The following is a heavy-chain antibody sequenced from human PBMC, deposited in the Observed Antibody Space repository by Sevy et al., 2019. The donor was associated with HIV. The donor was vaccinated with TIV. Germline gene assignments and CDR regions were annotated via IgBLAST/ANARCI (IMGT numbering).Heavy chain of an antibody. CDR1: GFTFSDYA. V-gene: IGHV3-49*04. Sequence: GGSLRLSCTASGFTFSDYAMSWVRQAPGKGLEWVGFITTKTYGGTKAYAASVKGRFIISRDDSKNIAYLQMNSLKTENRAVYYCTRDLYWSGWFYFDYWGQGTLVTVSS. D-gene: IGHD6-19*01. J-gene: IGHJ4*02. CDR3: TRDLYWSGWFYFDY. CDR2: ITTKTYGGTK.